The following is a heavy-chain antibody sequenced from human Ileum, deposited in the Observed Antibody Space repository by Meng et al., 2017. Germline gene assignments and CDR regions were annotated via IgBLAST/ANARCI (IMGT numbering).Heavy chain of an antibody. CDR2: NADTT. CDR3: AKSIACSWGGWCSPFDF. D-gene: IGHD6-19*01. V-gene: IGHV3-23*01. Sequence: GESLKISCAASGFTFSDYGMNWVRQAPGKGLEWVSANADTTFYADSVRGRFTISRDNSKNRLYLQMNSLSAEDTGVYYCAKSIACSWGGWCSPFDFWGQGTLVTVSS. J-gene: IGHJ4*02. CDR1: GFTFSDYG.